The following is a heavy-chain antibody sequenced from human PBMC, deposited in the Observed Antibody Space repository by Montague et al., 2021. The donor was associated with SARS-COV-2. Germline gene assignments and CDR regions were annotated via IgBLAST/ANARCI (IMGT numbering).Heavy chain of an antibody. CDR3: ARDHERVGWPLDS. D-gene: IGHD2-2*01. V-gene: IGHV3-23*01. J-gene: IGHJ5*01. CDR2: ISGSGGGT. Sequence: SLRLSCAASGFIFNDYAINWVRQTPGKALEWVSAISGSGGGTYYAESVKGRFTTSRDTSKNRVNLKMNSWRFEDTALYFCARDHERVGWPLDSWGQGTLVIVSS. CDR1: GFIFNDYA.